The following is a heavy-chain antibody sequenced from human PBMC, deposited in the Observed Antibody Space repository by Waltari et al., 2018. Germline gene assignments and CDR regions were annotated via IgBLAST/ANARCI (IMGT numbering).Heavy chain of an antibody. J-gene: IGHJ6*02. D-gene: IGHD3-16*01. CDR1: FSTYW. V-gene: IGHV3-74*01. Sequence: FSTYWMNWARQAPGEGLVWVSRIKSDGSSTTYADSVKGRFTTSRDNAKNTLYLQMNSLRADDTAVYYCVRSAFTDVWGQGTTVTVSS. CDR3: VRSAFTDV. CDR2: IKSDGSST.